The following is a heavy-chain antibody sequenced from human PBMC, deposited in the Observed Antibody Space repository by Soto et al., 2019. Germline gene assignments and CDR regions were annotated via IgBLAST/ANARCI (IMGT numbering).Heavy chain of an antibody. CDR2: ASHTGST. J-gene: IGHJ4*02. CDR1: GGSFSGYY. Sequence: QVQLEQWGAGLLQPSETLSLTCVVYGGSFSGYYWSWIRQSPGKGLEWIGEASHTGSTNYNPSLKSRXXIXGXXAKNQFSRKLRAVTAADTAVYCCVRACFEDGPFAYWGQGTLVTVST. CDR3: VRACFEDGPFAY. D-gene: IGHD2-15*01. V-gene: IGHV4-34*02.